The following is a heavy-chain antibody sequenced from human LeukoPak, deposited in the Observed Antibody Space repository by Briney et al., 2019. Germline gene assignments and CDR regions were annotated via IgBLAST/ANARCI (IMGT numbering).Heavy chain of an antibody. CDR1: GGSFSGYY. CDR2: INHSGST. J-gene: IGHJ6*04. V-gene: IGHV4-34*01. D-gene: IGHD6-13*01. CDR3: ARGRPPRQQLASVGYYYYGMDV. Sequence: SETLSLTCAVYGGSFSGYYWSWIRQPPGKGLEWIGEINHSGSTNYNPSLKSRVTISVDTSKNQFSLKLSSVTAADTAVYYCARGRPPRQQLASVGYYYYGMDVWGKGTTVTVSS.